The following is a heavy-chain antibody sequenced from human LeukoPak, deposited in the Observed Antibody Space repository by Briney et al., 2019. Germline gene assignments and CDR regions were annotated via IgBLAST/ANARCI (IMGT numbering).Heavy chain of an antibody. D-gene: IGHD6-6*01. V-gene: IGHV1-69*13. CDR3: ASSIAAPTGFDYYGMDV. CDR2: IIPIXGTA. J-gene: IGHJ6*02. CDR1: GGTXSSYA. Sequence: SVKVSCKASGGTXSSYAISXVXQAXGQXREWMGGIIPIXGTANYAQKFQGRVTITADESTSTAYMELSSLRSEDTAVYYCASSIAAPTGFDYYGMDVWGQGTTVTVSS.